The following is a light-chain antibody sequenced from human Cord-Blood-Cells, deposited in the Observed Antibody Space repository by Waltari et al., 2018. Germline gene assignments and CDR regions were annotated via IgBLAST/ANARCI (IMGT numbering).Light chain of an antibody. CDR2: QAS. Sequence: SYELTQPPSVSVSPGQTASITCPGDKLGDKYACWYQQKPGKSPVLLIYQASKRPSGVPERFSGSNSGNTATLTISGTQAMDEADYYCQAWDSSTAVFGGGTKLTVL. J-gene: IGLJ3*02. CDR3: QAWDSSTAV. V-gene: IGLV3-1*01. CDR1: KLGDKY.